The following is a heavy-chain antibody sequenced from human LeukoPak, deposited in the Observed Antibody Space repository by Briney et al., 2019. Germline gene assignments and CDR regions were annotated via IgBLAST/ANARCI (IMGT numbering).Heavy chain of an antibody. D-gene: IGHD5-24*01. CDR1: GFTFSSYE. Sequence: PGGSLRLSCAASGFTFSSYEMNGVRQAPGKGLEWVSYISSSGSTIYYADTVKGRIAISKDNSKNTLYLQMNSLRAEDTAVYYCAREEMATGYWGQGTLVTVSS. J-gene: IGHJ4*02. CDR3: AREEMATGY. V-gene: IGHV3-48*03. CDR2: ISSSGSTI.